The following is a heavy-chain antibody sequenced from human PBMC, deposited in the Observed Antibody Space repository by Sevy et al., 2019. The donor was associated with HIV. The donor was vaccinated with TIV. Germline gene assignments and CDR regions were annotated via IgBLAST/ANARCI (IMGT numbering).Heavy chain of an antibody. Sequence: GGSLRLSCAASGFTFSSYGMHWVRQAPGKGLEWVAVISYDGSNKYYADSVKGRFTISRDNSKNTLYLQMNSLRAEDTAVYYCAKDNLIYYDSSGGMDVWGQGTTVTVSS. CDR1: GFTFSSYG. CDR3: AKDNLIYYDSSGGMDV. J-gene: IGHJ6*02. D-gene: IGHD3-22*01. CDR2: ISYDGSNK. V-gene: IGHV3-30*18.